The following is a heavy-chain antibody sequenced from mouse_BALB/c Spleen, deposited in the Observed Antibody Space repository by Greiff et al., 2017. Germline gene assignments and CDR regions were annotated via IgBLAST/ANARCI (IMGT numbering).Heavy chain of an antibody. J-gene: IGHJ3*01. D-gene: IGHD2-1*01. CDR1: GFNIKDYY. CDR3: LYGNSWFAY. V-gene: IGHV14-1*02. CDR2: IDPENGNT. Sequence: EVKLVESGAELVRPGALVKLSCKASGFNIKDYYMHWVKQRPEQGLEWIGWIDPENGNTIYDPKFQGKASITADTSSNTAYLQLSSLTSEDTAVYYCLYGNSWFAYWGQGTLVTVSA.